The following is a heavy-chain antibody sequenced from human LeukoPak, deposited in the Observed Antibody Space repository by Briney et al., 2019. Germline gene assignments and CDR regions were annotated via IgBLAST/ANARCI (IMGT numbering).Heavy chain of an antibody. J-gene: IGHJ4*02. CDR3: AGLVGRYSSGLYYYYFDY. CDR2: MYFSGPP. V-gene: IGHV4-4*02. Sequence: PSGTLSLTCTVSGDSINSLDLWSWVCQPPGKGLEGIGEMYFSGPPNSNPSVKSRVTISIDKSKNQFFLNLSSVTAADTAVYYCAGLVGRYSSGLYYYYFDYWGQGTLVTVSS. CDR1: GDSINSLDL. D-gene: IGHD3-22*01.